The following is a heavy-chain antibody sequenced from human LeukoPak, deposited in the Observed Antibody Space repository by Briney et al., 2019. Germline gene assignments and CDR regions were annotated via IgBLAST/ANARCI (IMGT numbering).Heavy chain of an antibody. D-gene: IGHD3-10*01. CDR2: IYHSGST. J-gene: IGHJ6*04. CDR3: ARAVGLLWFGELLNYGMDV. Sequence: SSETLSLTCAVSGGSISSGGYSWSWIRQLPGKGLEWIGYIYHSGSTYYNPSLKSRVTISVDRSKNQFSLKLSSVTAADTAVYYCARAVGLLWFGELLNYGMDVWGKGTTVTVSS. CDR1: GGSISSGGYS. V-gene: IGHV4-30-2*01.